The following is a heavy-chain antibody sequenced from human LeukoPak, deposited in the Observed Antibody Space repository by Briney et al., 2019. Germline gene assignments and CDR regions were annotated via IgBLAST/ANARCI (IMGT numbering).Heavy chain of an antibody. CDR2: ISTSNGDT. D-gene: IGHD2-2*01. J-gene: IGHJ5*02. Sequence: ASVKVSCKASGYSFGSYDITWVRQVSGQGLEWMGRISTSNGDTNFAQSLRGRLTMTTDTSTSTVYMELWSLRSDDAAVYYCARDPYHRLGPPLDLWGQGTLVTVSS. CDR1: GYSFGSYD. CDR3: ARDPYHRLGPPLDL. V-gene: IGHV1-18*01.